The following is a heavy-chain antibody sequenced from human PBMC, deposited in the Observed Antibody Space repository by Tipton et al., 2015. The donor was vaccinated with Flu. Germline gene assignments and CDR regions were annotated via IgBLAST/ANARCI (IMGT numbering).Heavy chain of an antibody. CDR1: GYTFKNYG. V-gene: IGHV1-18*01. CDR3: ARDRGSYNIHLEYHYYYGMDV. D-gene: IGHD1-26*01. CDR2: ISGYNGDT. Sequence: QVQLVQSGVEVKKPGASVKVSCKASGYTFKNYGITWIRQAPGQGLEWMGWISGYNGDTNYAEKLQGRVTMTTDTSTNTAYMELRSLKSDDTAMYYCARDRGSYNIHLEYHYYYGMDVWGQGTTVTVSS. J-gene: IGHJ6*02.